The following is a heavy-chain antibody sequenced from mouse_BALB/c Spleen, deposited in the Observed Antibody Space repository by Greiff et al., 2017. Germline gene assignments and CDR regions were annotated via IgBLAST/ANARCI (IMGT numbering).Heavy chain of an antibody. Sequence: DVHLVESGGGLVQPGGSRKLSCAASGFTFSSFGMHWVRQAPEKGLEWVAYISSGSSTIYYADTVKGRFTISRDNPKNTLFLQMTSLRSEDTAMYYCATYSFAYWGQGTLVTVSA. J-gene: IGHJ3*01. CDR1: GFTFSSFG. CDR3: ATYSFAY. CDR2: ISSGSSTI. D-gene: IGHD5-1*01. V-gene: IGHV5-17*02.